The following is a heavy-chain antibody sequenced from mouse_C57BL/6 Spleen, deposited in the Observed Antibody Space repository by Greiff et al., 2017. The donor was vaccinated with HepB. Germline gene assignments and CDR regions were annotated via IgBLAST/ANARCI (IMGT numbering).Heavy chain of an antibody. Sequence: VQLQHSGPELVKPGASVKISCKASGYSFTDYNMNWVKQSNGKSLEWIGVINPNYGTTSYNQKFKGKATLTVDQSSSTAYMQLNSLTSEDSAVYYCARRGLGLGRGIAMDYWGQGTSVTVSS. J-gene: IGHJ4*01. CDR2: INPNYGTT. V-gene: IGHV1-39*01. CDR3: ARRGLGLGRGIAMDY. CDR1: GYSFTDYN. D-gene: IGHD3-3*01.